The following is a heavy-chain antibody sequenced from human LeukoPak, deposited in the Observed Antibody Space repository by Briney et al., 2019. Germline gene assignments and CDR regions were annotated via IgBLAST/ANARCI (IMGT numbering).Heavy chain of an antibody. D-gene: IGHD4-17*01. CDR2: INPNSGGT. J-gene: IGHJ4*02. V-gene: IGHV1-2*03. CDR1: GYTFTVYY. Sequence: LGASVKVSCKASGYTFTVYYIHWVRQAPGQGLEWMGWINPNSGGTNYAQRFQGRVTTTRDTSFSTAYMELSRLRSDDTAVYYCALNGYGDGLGYWGQGTLVTVFS. CDR3: ALNGYGDGLGY.